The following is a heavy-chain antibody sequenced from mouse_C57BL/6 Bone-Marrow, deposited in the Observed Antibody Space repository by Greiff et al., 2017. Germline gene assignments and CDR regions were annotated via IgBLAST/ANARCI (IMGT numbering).Heavy chain of an antibody. CDR3: ARHNLYYAMDY. CDR2: ISSGGSYT. V-gene: IGHV5-6*01. J-gene: IGHJ4*01. CDR1: GFTFSSYG. Sequence: EVHLVESGGDLVKPGGSLKLSCAASGFTFSSYGMSWVRQTPDKRLEWVATISSGGSYTYYPDSVKGRFTISRDNAKNTLCLQMSSLKSEDTAMYYCARHNLYYAMDYWGQGTSVTVSS.